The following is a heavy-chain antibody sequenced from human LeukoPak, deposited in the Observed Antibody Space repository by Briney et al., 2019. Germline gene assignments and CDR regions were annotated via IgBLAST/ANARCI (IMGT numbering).Heavy chain of an antibody. D-gene: IGHD4-17*01. CDR3: ARPETNDYGDFHY. CDR1: GFTVSSNY. CDR2: ISGSSSSYI. V-gene: IGHV3-21*01. Sequence: GGSLRLSCAASGFTVSSNYMSWVRQAPGKGLEWVSSISGSSSSYIYCADSVKGRFTISRDNAKNSLDLQMNSLRAEDTAVYYCARPETNDYGDFHYWGQGTLVTVSS. J-gene: IGHJ4*02.